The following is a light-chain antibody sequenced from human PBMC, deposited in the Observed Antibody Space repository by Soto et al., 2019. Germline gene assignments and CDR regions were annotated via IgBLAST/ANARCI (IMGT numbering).Light chain of an antibody. V-gene: IGKV3-20*01. CDR1: QGVTAAN. CDR2: GAS. Sequence: DIVLTQSPGTLSLSPGERATLSCRPIQGVTAANLAWYRQKRGQAPRPPIYGASSRAIGIPGRFSGSGSGTDFTLTISRLEPEDFAVYYCQQYGSSRTFGQGTKVEIK. CDR3: QQYGSSRT. J-gene: IGKJ1*01.